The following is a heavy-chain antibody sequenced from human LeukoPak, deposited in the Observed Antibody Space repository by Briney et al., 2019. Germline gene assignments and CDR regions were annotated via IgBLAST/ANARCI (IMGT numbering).Heavy chain of an antibody. CDR1: GGSISSSSYY. CDR2: IYHSGST. J-gene: IGHJ5*02. Sequence: SETLSLTCTVSGGSISSSSYYWGWIRQPPGKGLEWIGSIYHSGSTYYNPSLKSRVTISVDTSKNQFSLKLSSVTAADTAVYYCARDMGDSSGYPNWFDPWGQGTLVTVSS. V-gene: IGHV4-39*07. D-gene: IGHD3-22*01. CDR3: ARDMGDSSGYPNWFDP.